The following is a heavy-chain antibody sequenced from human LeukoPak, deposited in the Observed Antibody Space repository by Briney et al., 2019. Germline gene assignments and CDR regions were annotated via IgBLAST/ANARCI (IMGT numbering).Heavy chain of an antibody. CDR3: ARAGYGDSDFDY. D-gene: IGHD4-17*01. Sequence: SETLSLTCTVSGGSISSYYWSWIRQPPGKGLEWIGYIYYTGSTNHNPSLKSRVTMSVDTSKNQFSLKLRSVTAADTAVYYCARAGYGDSDFDYWGQGTLVTVSS. V-gene: IGHV4-59*12. J-gene: IGHJ4*02. CDR1: GGSISSYY. CDR2: IYYTGST.